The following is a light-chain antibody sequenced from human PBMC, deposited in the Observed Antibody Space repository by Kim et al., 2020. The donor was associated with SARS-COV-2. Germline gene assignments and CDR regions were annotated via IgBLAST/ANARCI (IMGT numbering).Light chain of an antibody. CDR3: QYFGGSSYT. V-gene: IGKV3-20*01. CDR1: QSIDSSF. Sequence: VLTQSPDTLSLSPGDRATLSCRASQSIDSSFLAWYQQKPGQAPTLLIYDSSTTATGIPDRFTGSGSETDFTLTISRLEPEDFALYFCQYFGGSSYTFGPATKLEI. CDR2: DSS. J-gene: IGKJ2*01.